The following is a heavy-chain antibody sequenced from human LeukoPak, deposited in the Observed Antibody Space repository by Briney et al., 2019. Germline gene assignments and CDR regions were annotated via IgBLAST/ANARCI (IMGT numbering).Heavy chain of an antibody. Sequence: SETLSLTCTVSGGSISSSPYYWGWIRQPPGKGLEWIGSIYYSGTTHYNPSLKSRVTISVDTSKNQFSLKLSSATAADTAVYYCTKGRGIWGQGTLVTVSS. J-gene: IGHJ4*02. CDR1: GGSISSSPYY. CDR2: IYYSGTT. CDR3: TKGRGI. D-gene: IGHD3-10*01. V-gene: IGHV4-39*07.